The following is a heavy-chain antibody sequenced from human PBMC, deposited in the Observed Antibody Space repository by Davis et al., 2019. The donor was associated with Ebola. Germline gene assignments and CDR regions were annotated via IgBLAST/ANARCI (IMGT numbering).Heavy chain of an antibody. CDR3: AGELRGFDY. V-gene: IGHV3-48*02. J-gene: IGHJ4*02. CDR2: IATSAT. D-gene: IGHD4-17*01. Sequence: GESLKISCAASGFDFSYHRMNWVRQVPGKGLEWLSYIATSATDYADSVKGRFTISRDNAQNSLYLQMNNLRDEDTAVYYCAGELRGFDYWGQGTLVTVSS. CDR1: GFDFSYHR.